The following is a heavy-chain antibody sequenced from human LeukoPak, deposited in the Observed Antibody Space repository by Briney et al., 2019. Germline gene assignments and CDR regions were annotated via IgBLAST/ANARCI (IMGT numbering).Heavy chain of an antibody. CDR2: FDPEDGET. CDR1: GYTLTELS. CDR3: ATEGSGTERVFGFDY. J-gene: IGHJ4*02. V-gene: IGHV1-24*01. D-gene: IGHD3-10*01. Sequence: ASVKVSCKVSGYTLTELSMHWVRQAPGKGLEWMGGFDPEDGETIYAQKFQGRVTMTEDTSTDTAYMELSSLRPEDTAVYYCATEGSGTERVFGFDYWGQGTLVTVSS.